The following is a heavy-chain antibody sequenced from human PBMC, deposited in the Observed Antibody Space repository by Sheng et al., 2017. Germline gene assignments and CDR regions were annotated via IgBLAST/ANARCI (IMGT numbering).Heavy chain of an antibody. V-gene: IGHV3-33*05. CDR2: ISFDARNK. CDR1: GFTFRSYA. D-gene: IGHD3-10*01. CDR3: ARDWSGYFDY. Sequence: QVQLVESGGGVVEPGRSLRLSCAASGFTFRSYAMHWVRQAPGKGREWVAFISFDARNKYYGDSVKGRFTISRDNVKDTLYLEMSTLRAEDTAVYFCARDWSGYFDYWGRGTLVTV. J-gene: IGHJ4*02.